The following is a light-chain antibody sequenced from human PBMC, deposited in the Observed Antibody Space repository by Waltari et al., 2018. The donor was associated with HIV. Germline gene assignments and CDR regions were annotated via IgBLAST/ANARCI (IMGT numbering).Light chain of an antibody. CDR2: STN. V-gene: IGLV8-61*01. CDR1: SGSVSSSNY. CDR3: VLYMGSGISV. Sequence: QTVVTQEPSFSVSPGGTVTLTCGLSSGSVSSSNYPSWYQQTPGQAPRTLIYSTNTRSSGVPDRCSGFILGNKAALTITGAQADDESDYYCVLYMGSGISVFGGGTKLTVL. J-gene: IGLJ3*02.